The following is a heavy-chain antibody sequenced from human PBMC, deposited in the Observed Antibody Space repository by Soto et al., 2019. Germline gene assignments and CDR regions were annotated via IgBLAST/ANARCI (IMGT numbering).Heavy chain of an antibody. D-gene: IGHD2-2*01. Sequence: GGSLRLSCAASGLTFSGSAMHWVRQASGKGLEWVGRIRSKANSYAAEYAASVKGRFTISRDDSKNTAYLQMNSLQTEDTALYYCTRHADLGYCSSTSCYDFDYWGQGTLVTVSS. V-gene: IGHV3-73*01. J-gene: IGHJ4*02. CDR1: GLTFSGSA. CDR3: TRHADLGYCSSTSCYDFDY. CDR2: IRSKANSYAA.